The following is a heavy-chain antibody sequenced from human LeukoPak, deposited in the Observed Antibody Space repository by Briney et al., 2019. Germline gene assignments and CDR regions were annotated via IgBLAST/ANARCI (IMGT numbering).Heavy chain of an antibody. CDR2: INHSGST. Sequence: SETLSLTCAVYGGSFSGYYWSWIRQPPGKGLEWIGEINHSGSTNYNPSLKSRVTISVDTSKNQFSLKLSSVTAADTAVYYCARMYYYGSGGSKDYWGQGPLVTVSS. V-gene: IGHV4-34*01. J-gene: IGHJ4*02. D-gene: IGHD3-10*01. CDR1: GGSFSGYY. CDR3: ARMYYYGSGGSKDY.